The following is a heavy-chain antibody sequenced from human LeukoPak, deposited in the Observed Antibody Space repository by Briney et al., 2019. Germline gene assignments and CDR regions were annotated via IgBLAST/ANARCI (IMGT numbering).Heavy chain of an antibody. Sequence: PSETLSLTCAVSGDSFSSHYWTWIRQSPGTGLEWIGYISHIGRTNYNPSLKSRVTISIDTSKNQFSLKLRSVTAADTAVYYCARDPVTVTKGLDIWGQGTMVSVSS. D-gene: IGHD4-17*01. J-gene: IGHJ3*02. CDR2: ISHIGRT. CDR1: GDSFSSHY. V-gene: IGHV4-59*11. CDR3: ARDPVTVTKGLDI.